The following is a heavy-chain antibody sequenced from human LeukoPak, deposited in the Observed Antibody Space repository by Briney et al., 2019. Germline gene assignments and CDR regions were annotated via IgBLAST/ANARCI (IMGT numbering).Heavy chain of an antibody. CDR1: GFTFDDYA. Sequence: PGRSLRLSCAASGFTFDDYAMHWVRQAPGKGLEWVSGISWNSGSIGYADSVKGRFTISRDNAKNSLYLQMNSLRAEDTALYYCAKDSGYDFWSGYNWFGPWGQGTLVTVSS. CDR2: ISWNSGSI. J-gene: IGHJ5*02. D-gene: IGHD3-3*01. CDR3: AKDSGYDFWSGYNWFGP. V-gene: IGHV3-9*01.